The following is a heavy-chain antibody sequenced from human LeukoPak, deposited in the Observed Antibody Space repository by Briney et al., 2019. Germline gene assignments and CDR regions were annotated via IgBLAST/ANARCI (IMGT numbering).Heavy chain of an antibody. CDR1: GYTFTSYG. CDR2: IIPIFGTA. J-gene: IGHJ4*02. V-gene: IGHV1-69*13. CDR3: ASTPNSNYDYMDMITFGGAIDY. Sequence: ASVKVSCKASGYTFTSYGISWVRQAPGQGLEWMGGIIPIFGTANYAQKFQGRVTITADESTSTAYMELSSLRSEDTAVYYCASTPNSNYDYMDMITFGGAIDYWGQGTLVTVSS. D-gene: IGHD3-16*01.